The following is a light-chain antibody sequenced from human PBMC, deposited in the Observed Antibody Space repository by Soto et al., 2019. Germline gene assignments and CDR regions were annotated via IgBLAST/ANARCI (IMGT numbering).Light chain of an antibody. J-gene: IGKJ1*01. CDR1: QSSSVW. CDR3: QQYNKRGT. CDR2: KAS. V-gene: IGKV1-5*03. Sequence: DIQMTQSPSTLSASVGDRVTITCRASQSSSVWLAWFQQKPGNAPKLLIYKASTLESGVPSRFSGSGSGTEFTLTNSSLQRDDSATYYCQQYNKRGTFGQGTKGE.